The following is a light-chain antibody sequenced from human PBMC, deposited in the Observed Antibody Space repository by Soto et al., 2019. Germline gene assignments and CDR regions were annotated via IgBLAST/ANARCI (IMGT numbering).Light chain of an antibody. J-gene: IGLJ1*01. CDR2: SNN. V-gene: IGLV1-44*01. CDR3: AAWDDSLNGFYV. Sequence: QSVLTQPPSASETPRQRVTISCSGSSSNIGSNTVNWYQQLPGTAPKLLIYSNNQRPSGVPDRFSGSKSGTSASLAISGLQSEDEADYYCAAWDDSLNGFYVFGTGTKLTVL. CDR1: SSNIGSNT.